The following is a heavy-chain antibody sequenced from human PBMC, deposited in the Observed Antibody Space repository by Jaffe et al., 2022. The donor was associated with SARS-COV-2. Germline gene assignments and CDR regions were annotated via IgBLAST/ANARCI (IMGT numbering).Heavy chain of an antibody. CDR3: AKPRKRVTIFGVVIPFFDY. CDR2: ISYDGSNK. D-gene: IGHD3-3*01. J-gene: IGHJ4*02. Sequence: QVQLVESGGGVVQPGRSLRLSCAASGFTFSSYGMHWVRQAPGKGLEWVAVISYDGSNKYYADSVKGRFTISRDNSKNTLYLQMNSLRAEDTAVYYCAKPRKRVTIFGVVIPFFDYWGQGTLVTVSS. V-gene: IGHV3-30*18. CDR1: GFTFSSYG.